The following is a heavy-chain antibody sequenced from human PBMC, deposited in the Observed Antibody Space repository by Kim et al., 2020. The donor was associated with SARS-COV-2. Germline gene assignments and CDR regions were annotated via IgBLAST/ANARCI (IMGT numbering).Heavy chain of an antibody. CDR3: ASHNLPPNIRYFVPPYYFDY. V-gene: IGHV5-10-1*01. Sequence: GESLKISCKGSGYSFTSYWISWVRQMPGKGLEWMGRIDPSDSYTNYSPSFQGHVTISADKSISTAYLQWSSLKASDTAMYYCASHNLPPNIRYFVPPYYFDYWGQGTLVTVSS. J-gene: IGHJ4*02. CDR2: IDPSDSYT. D-gene: IGHD3-9*01. CDR1: GYSFTSYW.